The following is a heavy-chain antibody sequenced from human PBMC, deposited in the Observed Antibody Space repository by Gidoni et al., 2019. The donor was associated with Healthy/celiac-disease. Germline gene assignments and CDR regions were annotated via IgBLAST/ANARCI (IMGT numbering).Heavy chain of an antibody. Sequence: EVQLVESGGGLVQPGGSLRLSCAGKGLEWVANIKQDGSEKYYVDSVKGRFTISRDNAKNSLYLQMNSLRAEDTAVYYCARSTLVINLNWFDPWGQGTLVTVSS. CDR2: IKQDGSEK. D-gene: IGHD3-9*01. CDR3: ARSTLVINLNWFDP. V-gene: IGHV3-7*01. J-gene: IGHJ5*02.